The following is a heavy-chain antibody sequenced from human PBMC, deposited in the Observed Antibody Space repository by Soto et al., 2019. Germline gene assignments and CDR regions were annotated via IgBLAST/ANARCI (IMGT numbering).Heavy chain of an antibody. CDR3: AAEMRSQSKYNPRPFDY. J-gene: IGHJ4*02. Sequence: ASVKVSCKASGFTFTSSAVQWVRQARGQRLEWIGWIVVGSGNTNYAQKFQERVTITRDMSTSTAYMELSSLRSEDTAVYYCAAEMRSQSKYNPRPFDYWGQGTRVTVSS. V-gene: IGHV1-58*01. D-gene: IGHD1-20*01. CDR2: IVVGSGNT. CDR1: GFTFTSSA.